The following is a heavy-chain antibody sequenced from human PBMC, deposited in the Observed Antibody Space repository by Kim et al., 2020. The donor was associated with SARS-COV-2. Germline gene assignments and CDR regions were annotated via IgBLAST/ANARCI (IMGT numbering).Heavy chain of an antibody. V-gene: IGHV4-34*01. Sequence: SETLSLTCAVYGGSFSGYYWSWIRQPPGKGLEWIGEINHSGSTNYNPSLKSRVTISVDTSKNQFSLKLSSVTAADTAVYYCARDILTRIAVAGTSAPLDAFDIWGQGTMVTVSS. CDR3: ARDILTRIAVAGTSAPLDAFDI. J-gene: IGHJ3*02. CDR2: INHSGST. CDR1: GGSFSGYY. D-gene: IGHD6-19*01.